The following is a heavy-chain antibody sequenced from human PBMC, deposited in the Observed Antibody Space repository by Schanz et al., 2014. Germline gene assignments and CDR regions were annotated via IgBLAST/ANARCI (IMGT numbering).Heavy chain of an antibody. J-gene: IGHJ4*02. Sequence: EVQMLESGGDLVQPGGSLRLSCVASGFTFRRYGMSWVRQAPGKGLEWVSVIAGDGGGPNYVDSVKGRFTISRDNSDNTLYLQMNNLRAEDTAVYYCARGSGTFDSWGQGTLVTVSS. D-gene: IGHD3-3*01. CDR2: IAGDGGGP. CDR3: ARGSGTFDS. V-gene: IGHV3-23*01. CDR1: GFTFRRYG.